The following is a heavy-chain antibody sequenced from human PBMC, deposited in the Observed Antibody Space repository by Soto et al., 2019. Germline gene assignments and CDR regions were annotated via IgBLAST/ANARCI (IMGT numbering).Heavy chain of an antibody. CDR2: INWNSGSI. CDR3: VKDESINWYSGHFRH. D-gene: IGHD6-13*01. V-gene: IGHV3-9*01. J-gene: IGHJ1*01. Sequence: VQLVESGGGLVQPGRSLRLSCAASGFTFADYAMHWVRQVPGKGLEWVSGINWNSGSIGYADSVKGRFAISRDNAKNSLHLQMNSLRAEDTAFYYCVKDESINWYSGHFRHWGQGTLVTVSS. CDR1: GFTFADYA.